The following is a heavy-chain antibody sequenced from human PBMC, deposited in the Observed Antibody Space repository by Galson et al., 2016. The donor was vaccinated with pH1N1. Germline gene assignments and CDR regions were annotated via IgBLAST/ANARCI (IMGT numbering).Heavy chain of an antibody. D-gene: IGHD1-1*01. CDR3: ARSTKGVSTGHFDS. CDR1: GYSFSNYW. CDR2: IYPGDSDT. J-gene: IGHJ4*02. V-gene: IGHV5-51*03. Sequence: QSGAEVKKPRESLRISCKGFGYSFSNYWIAWVRQMPGKGLECMGVIYPGDSDTKYNPSFEGQAVISADKSISSVFLQWNSLEASVTAMYYCARSTKGVSTGHFDSWGQGTLVTVSS.